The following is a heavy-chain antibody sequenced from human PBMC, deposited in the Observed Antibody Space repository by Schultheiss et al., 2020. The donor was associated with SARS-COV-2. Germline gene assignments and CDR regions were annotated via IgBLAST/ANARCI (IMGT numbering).Heavy chain of an antibody. CDR1: GGSINSFY. J-gene: IGHJ5*02. V-gene: IGHV4-59*01. D-gene: IGHD2-2*01. CDR3: AMTRHDIELVPLALGWFDP. Sequence: SETLSLTCTVSGGSINSFYWSWIRQPPGKGLEWIGYIYYSGNTNYNPSLKSRVTISVDTSKNQFSLKLGSVTAADTADYYCAMTRHDIELVPLALGWFDPWGQGTLVTVSS. CDR2: IYYSGNT.